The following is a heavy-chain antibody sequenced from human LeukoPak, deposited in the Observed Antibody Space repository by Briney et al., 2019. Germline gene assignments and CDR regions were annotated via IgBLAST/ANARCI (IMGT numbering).Heavy chain of an antibody. CDR2: IYTSGTT. V-gene: IGHV4-61*02. Sequence: PSETLSLTCTVSGGSISSGSYYWSWIRQPAGKGLEWIGRIYTSGTTNYNPSLKSRVTISVDTSKNQFSLKLSSVTAADTAVYYCAGIVGPSLGYWGQGTLVTVSS. J-gene: IGHJ4*02. CDR1: GGSISSGSYY. CDR3: AGIVGPSLGY. D-gene: IGHD1-26*01.